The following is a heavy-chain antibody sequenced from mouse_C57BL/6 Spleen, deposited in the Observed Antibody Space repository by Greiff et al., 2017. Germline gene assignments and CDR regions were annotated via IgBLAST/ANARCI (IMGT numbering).Heavy chain of an antibody. V-gene: IGHV1-82*01. D-gene: IGHD1-1*01. CDR3: ARREGPSYGSDWYFDV. CDR1: GYAFSSSW. J-gene: IGHJ1*03. Sequence: VQLQQSGPELVKPGASVKISCKASGYAFSSSWMNWVKQRPGKGLEWIGRIYTGDGDTNYNGKFKGKATLTAAKSSSTADMQLSSLTYEDSAVYFCARREGPSYGSDWYFDVWGTGTTVTVSS. CDR2: IYTGDGDT.